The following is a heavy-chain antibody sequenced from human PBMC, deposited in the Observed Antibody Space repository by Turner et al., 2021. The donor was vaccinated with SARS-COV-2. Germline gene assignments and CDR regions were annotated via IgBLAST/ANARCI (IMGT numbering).Heavy chain of an antibody. V-gene: IGHV4-39*01. CDR2: IDNGNT. J-gene: IGHJ4*02. Sequence: QLQLQESRPGLVKPSETLSLTCSVSDVSLSSSTYYWGWLRQPPGKGLEWIGSIDNGNTYNNPSLKSRVSMSVDTSNNQFSLKLTSLTAADTALDCCATCDFWRGYGLDYWGQGTLVPVSS. CDR1: DVSLSSSTYY. D-gene: IGHD3-3*01. CDR3: ATCDFWRGYGLDY.